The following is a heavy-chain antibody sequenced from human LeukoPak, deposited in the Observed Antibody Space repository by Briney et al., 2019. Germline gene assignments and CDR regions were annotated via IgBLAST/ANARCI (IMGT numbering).Heavy chain of an antibody. CDR2: IGIAGDT. D-gene: IGHD3-10*01. V-gene: IGHV3-13*01. CDR1: GFTFSSYD. Sequence: GGSLRLSCAASGFTFSSYDMHWVRQAPGRGLEWVSAIGIAGDTYYPDSVKGRFTISRDNSKNTLYLQMNSLRAEDTAVYYCAKEAAYYYGSGSLDYWGQGTLVTVSS. J-gene: IGHJ4*02. CDR3: AKEAAYYYGSGSLDY.